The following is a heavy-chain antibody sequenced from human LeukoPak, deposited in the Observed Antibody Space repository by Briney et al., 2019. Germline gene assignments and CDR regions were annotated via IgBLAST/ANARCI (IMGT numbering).Heavy chain of an antibody. CDR3: AKSDCGSVGCKLLNY. Sequence: GGSLRLSCAASGFTFNNYAMSWVRQAPGRGLEWVSRISGAGDATKYADSVKGRFTISRDNSKNTLSLQMNSLRVEDTAIYYCAKSDCGSVGCKLLNYWGQGTLVTVSS. CDR1: GFTFNNYA. J-gene: IGHJ4*01. V-gene: IGHV3-23*01. D-gene: IGHD2-21*01. CDR2: ISGAGDAT.